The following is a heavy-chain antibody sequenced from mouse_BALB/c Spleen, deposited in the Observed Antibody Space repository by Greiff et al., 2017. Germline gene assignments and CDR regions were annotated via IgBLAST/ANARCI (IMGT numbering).Heavy chain of an antibody. CDR3: ARRGYDAMDY. CDR2: INPSNGRT. CDR1: GYTFTSYW. V-gene: IGHV1S81*02. Sequence: QVQLKQPGAELVKPGASVKLSCKASGYTFTSYWMHWVKQRPGQGLEWIGEINPSNGRTNYNEKFKSKATLTVDKSSSTAYMQLSSLTSEDSAVYYCARRGYDAMDYWGQGTSVTVSS. J-gene: IGHJ4*01.